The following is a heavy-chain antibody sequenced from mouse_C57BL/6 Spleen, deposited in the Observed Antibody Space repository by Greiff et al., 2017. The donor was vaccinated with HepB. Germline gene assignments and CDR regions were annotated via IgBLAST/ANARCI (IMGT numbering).Heavy chain of an antibody. J-gene: IGHJ4*01. CDR3: ARNIDSSGYIYAMDY. D-gene: IGHD3-2*02. CDR2: IYPRSGNT. CDR1: GYTFTSYG. V-gene: IGHV1-81*01. Sequence: QVQLQQSGAELARPGASVKLSCKASGYTFTSYGISWVKQRTGQGLEWIGEIYPRSGNTYYNEKFKGKATLTADKSSSTAYMELRSLTSEDSAVYFCARNIDSSGYIYAMDYWGQGTSVTVSS.